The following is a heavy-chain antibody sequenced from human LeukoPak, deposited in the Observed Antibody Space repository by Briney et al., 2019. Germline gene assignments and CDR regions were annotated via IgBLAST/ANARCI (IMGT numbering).Heavy chain of an antibody. D-gene: IGHD2-2*01. V-gene: IGHV4-4*02. CDR2: IYHSGST. CDR3: ARGWGVVPALVFGYYFDY. J-gene: IGHJ4*02. Sequence: SETLSLTCAVSGGSISSSNWWSWVRQPPGKGLEWIGEIYHSGSTNYNPSLKSRVTISVDKSKNQFSLKLSSVTAADTAVYYCARGWGVVPALVFGYYFDYWGQGTLVTVSS. CDR1: GGSISSSNW.